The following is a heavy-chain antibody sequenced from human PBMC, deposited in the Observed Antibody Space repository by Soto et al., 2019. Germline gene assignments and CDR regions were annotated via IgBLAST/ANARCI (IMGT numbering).Heavy chain of an antibody. Sequence: SETLSLTCAVSGGSISSGGYSWSWIRQPPGKGLEWIGYIYHSGTTYYNPSLKSRVTISVGRSKNQFSLKLSSVTAADTAVYYCSRAHYGDYGYGMDVWGQGTTVTVSS. D-gene: IGHD4-17*01. V-gene: IGHV4-30-2*01. CDR1: GGSISSGGYS. CDR2: IYHSGTT. CDR3: SRAHYGDYGYGMDV. J-gene: IGHJ6*02.